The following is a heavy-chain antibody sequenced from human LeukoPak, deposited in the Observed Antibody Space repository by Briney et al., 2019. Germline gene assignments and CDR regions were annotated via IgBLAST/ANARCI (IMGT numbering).Heavy chain of an antibody. Sequence: SETLSLTCAVYGGSFSGYYWSWIRQPPGKGLEWIGYIYYSGSANYNPSLKSRVTISVDTTKNQLSLKLSSVTAADTAVYYCARYYYGSETWFDPWGQGTLVTVSS. CDR1: GGSFSGYY. D-gene: IGHD3-10*01. CDR2: IYYSGSA. CDR3: ARYYYGSETWFDP. J-gene: IGHJ5*02. V-gene: IGHV4-59*01.